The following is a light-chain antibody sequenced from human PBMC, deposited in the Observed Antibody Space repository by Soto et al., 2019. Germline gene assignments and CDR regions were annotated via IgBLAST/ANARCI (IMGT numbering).Light chain of an antibody. CDR2: GAS. Sequence: EIVITQSPSTLSVSPGERVTLSCRATQTVTSNFAWYQQRPGQAPRILIYGASTRATDIPARFSGSGSGTEFTLTISSLQSEDFAVYYCQQYHDWPRTFGRGTKVDI. CDR3: QQYHDWPRT. V-gene: IGKV3D-15*01. J-gene: IGKJ1*01. CDR1: QTVTSN.